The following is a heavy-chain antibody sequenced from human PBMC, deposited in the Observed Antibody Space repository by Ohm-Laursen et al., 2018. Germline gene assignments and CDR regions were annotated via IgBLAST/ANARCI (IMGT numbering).Heavy chain of an antibody. V-gene: IGHV4-59*07. D-gene: IGHD6-19*01. J-gene: IGHJ4*02. CDR2: IDYRGST. CDR1: GASINLYY. Sequence: SDTLSLTCTVSGASINLYYWSWIRQPPGKGLEWIGYIDYRGSTKYNPSLRSRVTMSIDTSRNQFSLKLSSVTAADTAVYYCATTTMDTSGWFGNYFDSWGQGTLVTVSA. CDR3: ATTTMDTSGWFGNYFDS.